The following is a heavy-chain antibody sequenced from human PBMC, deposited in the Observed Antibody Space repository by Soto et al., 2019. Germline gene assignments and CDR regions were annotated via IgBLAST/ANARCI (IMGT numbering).Heavy chain of an antibody. J-gene: IGHJ5*02. CDR2: INQDGSGGST. CDR1: GLTFSNYW. V-gene: IGHV3-23*01. Sequence: GSLRLSCVVSGLTFSNYWMSWVRQAPGKGLEWVANINQDGSGGSTYYADSVKGRFTISRDNSKNTLYLQMNSLRAEDTAVYYCEKPGYNWNDYDWFDPWGQGTLVTVSS. D-gene: IGHD1-1*01. CDR3: EKPGYNWNDYDWFDP.